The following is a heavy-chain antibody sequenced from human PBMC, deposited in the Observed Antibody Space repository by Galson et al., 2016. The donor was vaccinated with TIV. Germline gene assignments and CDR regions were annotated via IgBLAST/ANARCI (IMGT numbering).Heavy chain of an antibody. CDR3: VRQGGDTMVRGVIRDWFDP. CDR2: IYDSGTT. CDR1: GGSISSSIYY. D-gene: IGHD3-10*01. V-gene: IGHV4-39*01. J-gene: IGHJ5*02. Sequence: LSLTCSVSGGSISSSIYYWGWIRQPPGKGPEWIGSIYDSGTTYYNPSLESRVTISIDTSKNHFSLRLRSVTAADTALYYCVRQGGDTMVRGVIRDWFDPWGQGTLVTVSS.